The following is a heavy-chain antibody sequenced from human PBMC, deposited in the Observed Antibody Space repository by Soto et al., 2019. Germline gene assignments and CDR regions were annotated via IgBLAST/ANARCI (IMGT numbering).Heavy chain of an antibody. CDR3: ARAPLTG. CDR2: ISYHGSNK. D-gene: IGHD3-9*01. Sequence: GGSLRLSCAASGFTFSAYAMHWVRQAPGKGLEWVATISYHGSNKYYADSVKGRFTISRDDSRNTLFLQMNSLRAEDTAVYYCARAPLTGWGQGTMVTVSS. V-gene: IGHV3-30-3*01. J-gene: IGHJ4*02. CDR1: GFTFSAYA.